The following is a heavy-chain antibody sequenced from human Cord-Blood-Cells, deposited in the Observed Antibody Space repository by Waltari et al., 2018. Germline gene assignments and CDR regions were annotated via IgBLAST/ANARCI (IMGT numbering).Heavy chain of an antibody. CDR2: IYYSGST. Sequence: QVQLQESGPGLVKPSQTLSLTCTVSGGSISSGGYYWSWIRPHPGKGLEWIGYIYYSGSTYYNPSLKSRVTISVDTSKNQFSLKLSSVTAADTAVYYCARSPIVATIIGWFDPWGQGTLVTVSS. D-gene: IGHD5-12*01. CDR3: ARSPIVATIIGWFDP. V-gene: IGHV4-31*03. J-gene: IGHJ5*02. CDR1: GGSISSGGYY.